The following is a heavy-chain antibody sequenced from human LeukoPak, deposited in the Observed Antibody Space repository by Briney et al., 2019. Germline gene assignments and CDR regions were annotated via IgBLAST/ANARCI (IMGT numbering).Heavy chain of an antibody. CDR3: ATDGQSSGWYGFDY. Sequence: PGGSLRLSCAASGFTFTSYALDWVRQAPGKGLEWISVISGGGDSTHYADSVKGRFTISRDNSKNTLYLQMNSLRAEDTAVYYCATDGQSSGWYGFDYWGQGTLVTVSS. J-gene: IGHJ4*02. D-gene: IGHD6-19*01. V-gene: IGHV3-23*01. CDR2: ISGGGDST. CDR1: GFTFTSYA.